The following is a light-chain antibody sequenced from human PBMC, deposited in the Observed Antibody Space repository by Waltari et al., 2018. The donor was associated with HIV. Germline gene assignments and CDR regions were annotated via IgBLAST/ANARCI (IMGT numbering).Light chain of an antibody. CDR2: RNN. CDR3: ATWDDSLGGVV. CDR1: SSNIGSNY. J-gene: IGLJ2*01. V-gene: IGLV1-47*01. Sequence: QSVLTQPPSASGTPGQRISISCFGSSSNIGSNYVYWYQQLPGTAPNLLIYRNNQRPSGVPYRFSGSKFGPSGSLAIRGLRSEDEAYYYCATWDDSLGGVVFGGGAKLTVL.